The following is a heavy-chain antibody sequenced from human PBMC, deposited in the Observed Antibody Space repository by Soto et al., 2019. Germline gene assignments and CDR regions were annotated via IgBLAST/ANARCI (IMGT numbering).Heavy chain of an antibody. D-gene: IGHD3-10*01. Sequence: SETLSLTCIVSGHSVNSGSYWWTWIRQPPGKGLEWIGYVYYSGTTNYNPSLKSRVTMSVDPSKNQFSLKMVSVTAADTAVYYCARDPSRGAYFDDWGQGTLVTVSS. V-gene: IGHV4-61*01. CDR2: VYYSGTT. J-gene: IGHJ4*02. CDR3: ARDPSRGAYFDD. CDR1: GHSVNSGSYW.